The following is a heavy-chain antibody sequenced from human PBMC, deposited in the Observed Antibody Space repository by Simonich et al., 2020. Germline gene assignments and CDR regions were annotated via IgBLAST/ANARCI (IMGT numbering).Heavy chain of an antibody. V-gene: IGHV1-8*03. J-gene: IGHJ5*02. CDR2: RNPNRGNT. CDR3: ARARYCSSTSCYNWFDP. D-gene: IGHD2-2*01. Sequence: QVQLVQSGAEVKKPGASVKVSCKASGYTFTSYDINWVRQAPGQGLEWMGWRNPNRGNTGNAQKFQGRVTITRNTSISTAYMELSSLRSEDTAVYYCARARYCSSTSCYNWFDPWGQGTLVTVSS. CDR1: GYTFTSYD.